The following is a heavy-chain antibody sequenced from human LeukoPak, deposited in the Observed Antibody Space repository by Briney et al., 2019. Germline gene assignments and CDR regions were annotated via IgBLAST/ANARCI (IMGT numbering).Heavy chain of an antibody. CDR2: INHSGST. CDR3: ARARGIVDY. CDR1: GGSFSGYY. D-gene: IGHD6-13*01. J-gene: IGHJ4*02. Sequence: SETLSLTCAVYGGSFSGYYWSWIRQPPGKGLEWIGEINHSGSTNYNPSLKSRVTISVDTSKNQFSLKLSSVTAADTAVYYCARARGIVDYWGQGTLATVSS. V-gene: IGHV4-34*01.